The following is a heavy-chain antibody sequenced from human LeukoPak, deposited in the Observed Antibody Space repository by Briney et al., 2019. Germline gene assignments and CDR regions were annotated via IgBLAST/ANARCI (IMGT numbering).Heavy chain of an antibody. CDR1: GFTFSRYW. CDR3: ARAGFNWNDGAFEI. D-gene: IGHD1-1*01. V-gene: IGHV3-74*01. Sequence: GGSLRLSCAASGFTFSRYWMHWVRQAPGKGLVWVSRVKSDGSSTSYAESVKGRFTISRDNAKNTLYLQMNSLRAEDTALYYCARAGFNWNDGAFEIWGQGTMVTVPS. CDR2: VKSDGSST. J-gene: IGHJ3*02.